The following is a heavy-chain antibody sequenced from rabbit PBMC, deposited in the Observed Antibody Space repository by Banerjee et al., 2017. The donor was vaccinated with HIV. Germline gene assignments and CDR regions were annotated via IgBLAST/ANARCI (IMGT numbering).Heavy chain of an antibody. CDR1: YW. J-gene: IGHJ4*01. Sequence: YWICWVRQAQGKGLEWIACIANGDCIPDYASWAKGRFTISKPSSTTVTLQMTSLTAADTATYFCARYYTGYGAYGYALNLWGPGTRVT. D-gene: IGHD6-1*01. CDR2: IANGDCIP. CDR3: ARYYTGYGAYGYALNL. V-gene: IGHV1S45*01.